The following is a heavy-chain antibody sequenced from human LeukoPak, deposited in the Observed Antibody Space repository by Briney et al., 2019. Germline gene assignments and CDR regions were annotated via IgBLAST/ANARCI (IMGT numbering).Heavy chain of an antibody. Sequence: PSETLSLTYAVYGGSFSGYYWSWIRQPPGKGLEWIGEINHSGSTNYNPSLKSRVTISVDTSKNQFSLKLSSVTAADTAVYYCARSPVSDSSGREPFDIWGQGTMVTVSS. CDR3: ARSPVSDSSGREPFDI. CDR2: INHSGST. D-gene: IGHD3-22*01. V-gene: IGHV4-34*01. CDR1: GGSFSGYY. J-gene: IGHJ3*02.